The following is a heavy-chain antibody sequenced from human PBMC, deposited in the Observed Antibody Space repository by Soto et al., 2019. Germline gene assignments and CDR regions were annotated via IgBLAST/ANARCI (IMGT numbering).Heavy chain of an antibody. D-gene: IGHD6-13*01. V-gene: IGHV1-24*01. CDR1: GYTLTELS. Sequence: ASVKVSCKVSGYTLTELSMHWVRQAPGKGLEWMGGFDPEDGETIYAQKFQGRVTMTEDTSTDTAYMELSSLRSEDTAVYYCATGYSSSWYRGFNRRYYFDYWGQGTPVTVSS. CDR3: ATGYSSSWYRGFNRRYYFDY. J-gene: IGHJ4*02. CDR2: FDPEDGET.